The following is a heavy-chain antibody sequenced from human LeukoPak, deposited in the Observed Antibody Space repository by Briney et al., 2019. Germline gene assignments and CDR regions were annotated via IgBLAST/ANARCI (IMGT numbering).Heavy chain of an antibody. V-gene: IGHV1-69*04. J-gene: IGHJ4*02. CDR3: ARVTTSRLYYDFWSGYLGY. CDR2: IIPILGIA. D-gene: IGHD3-3*01. Sequence: SVKVSCKASGGTFSSYAISWVRQAPGQGLEWMGRIIPILGIANYAQKFQGRVTITADKSTSTAYMELNSLRAEDTAVYYCARVTTSRLYYDFWSGYLGYWGQGTLVTVSS. CDR1: GGTFSSYA.